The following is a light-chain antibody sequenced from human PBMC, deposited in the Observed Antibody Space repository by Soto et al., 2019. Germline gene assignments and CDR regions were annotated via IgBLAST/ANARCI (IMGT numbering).Light chain of an antibody. Sequence: QSVLTQPASVSGSPGQSITISCTGTSSDVGGYNYVSWYQQNPGKAPKLMIYDVNNRPSGVSYRFSGSKSGNTASLTISGLQAEDEDDYYCSSYTSSSTRVFGTGTKLTVL. CDR3: SSYTSSSTRV. CDR1: SSDVGGYNY. CDR2: DVN. V-gene: IGLV2-14*01. J-gene: IGLJ1*01.